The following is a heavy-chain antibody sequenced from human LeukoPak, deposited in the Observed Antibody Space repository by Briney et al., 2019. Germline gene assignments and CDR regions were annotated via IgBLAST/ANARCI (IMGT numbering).Heavy chain of an antibody. CDR1: VFTFSVYG. D-gene: IGHD3-10*01. J-gene: IGHJ4*02. CDR3: AKAASLRIYYYPFDY. Sequence: PGGSLSLSCAASVFTFSVYGMTWVRQTPGEGLERVSGISGSGTSTYYADSVKVRFTISRDNSKNTLYLQMNGLRAEDTTVYYCAKAASLRIYYYPFDYWGQGTLVTVSS. V-gene: IGHV3-23*01. CDR2: ISGSGTST.